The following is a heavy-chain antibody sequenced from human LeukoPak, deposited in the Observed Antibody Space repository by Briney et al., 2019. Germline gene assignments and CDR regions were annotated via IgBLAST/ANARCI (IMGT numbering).Heavy chain of an antibody. CDR1: GGSFSSYA. J-gene: IGHJ4*02. CDR2: IVPVFGTP. CDR3: ARGSASNWPVDY. D-gene: IGHD6-13*01. V-gene: IGHV1-69*13. Sequence: VKVSCKASGGSFSSYAISWVRQAPGLGLEWMGGIVPVFGTPNYAQKFQGRLTIIADDSSSTAYMELRSLTSDDTAVYYCARGSASNWPVDYWGQGTLVTVSS.